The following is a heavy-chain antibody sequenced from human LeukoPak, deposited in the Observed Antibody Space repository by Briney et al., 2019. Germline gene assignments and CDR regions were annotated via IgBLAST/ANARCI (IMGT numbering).Heavy chain of an antibody. D-gene: IGHD3-10*01. J-gene: IGHJ4*02. CDR1: GGSISSSH. CDR2: VSYIGST. Sequence: PSETLSLTCTVSGGSISSSHWNWLRQSPGKGLEWIGYVSYIGSTNYNPSFESRVTISVDTSKNQFSLMLTSVTAADTAVYYCASNYYGSGSLDYWGQGNLVTVSS. V-gene: IGHV4-59*08. CDR3: ASNYYGSGSLDY.